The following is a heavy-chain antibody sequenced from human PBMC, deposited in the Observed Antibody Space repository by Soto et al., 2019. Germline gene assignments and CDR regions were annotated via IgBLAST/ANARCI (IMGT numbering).Heavy chain of an antibody. D-gene: IGHD2-15*01. CDR1: GGSISSSSYY. Sequence: QLQLQESGPGLVKPSETLSLTCTVSGGSISSSSYYWGWIRQPPGKGLEWIGRIYYSGSTYYNPSPKSRVTIPVDTSKTQFSLKRSSVTAADTAVYYCASPRRNCSGGSCYSDAFDIWGQGTMVTVSS. CDR2: IYYSGST. V-gene: IGHV4-39*01. J-gene: IGHJ3*02. CDR3: ASPRRNCSGGSCYSDAFDI.